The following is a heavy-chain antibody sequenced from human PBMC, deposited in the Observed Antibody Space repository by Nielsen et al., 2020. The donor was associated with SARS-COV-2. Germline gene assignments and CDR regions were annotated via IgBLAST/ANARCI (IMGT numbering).Heavy chain of an antibody. CDR3: AREVYYYDRGIDY. Sequence: GGSLRLSCAASGFRFSDYYMTWIRQAPGKGLEWVSYISGRSTQTNYGDSVKGRFTISRDNAKNSLFLQMNSLRAEDTAVYYCAREVYYYDRGIDYWGQGTLVTVSS. V-gene: IGHV3-11*05. D-gene: IGHD3-22*01. J-gene: IGHJ4*02. CDR1: GFRFSDYY. CDR2: ISGRSTQT.